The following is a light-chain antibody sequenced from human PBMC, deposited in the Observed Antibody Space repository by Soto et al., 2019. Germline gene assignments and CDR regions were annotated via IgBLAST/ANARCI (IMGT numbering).Light chain of an antibody. V-gene: IGKV3-15*01. Sequence: EIVMTQSPATLSVSPGERATLSCRASQSVSIDLAWYQQTPGQAPRLLIYGASTRATGIPARFSASGTGTDFTLTISDVQPEDFAVYYCHQRQSWPRTFGQGTKVDIK. CDR3: HQRQSWPRT. CDR1: QSVSID. CDR2: GAS. J-gene: IGKJ1*01.